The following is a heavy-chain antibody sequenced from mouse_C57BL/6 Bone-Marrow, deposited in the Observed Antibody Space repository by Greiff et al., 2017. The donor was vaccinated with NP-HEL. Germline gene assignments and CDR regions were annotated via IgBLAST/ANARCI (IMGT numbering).Heavy chain of an antibody. CDR2: IDPSDSYT. CDR1: GYTFTSYW. CDR3: ARPYGSSPAWCAY. J-gene: IGHJ3*01. V-gene: IGHV1-50*01. Sequence: QVQLQQPGAELVKPGASVKLSCKASGYTFTSYWMQWVKQRPGQGLEWIGEIDPSDSYTNYNQKFKGKATLTVDTSSSTAYMQLSSLSSEDSAVYYGARPYGSSPAWCAYWGQGTLVTVSA. D-gene: IGHD1-1*01.